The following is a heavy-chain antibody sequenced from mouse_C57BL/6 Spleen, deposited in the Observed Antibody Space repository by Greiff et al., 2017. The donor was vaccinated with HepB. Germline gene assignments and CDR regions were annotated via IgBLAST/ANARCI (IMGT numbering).Heavy chain of an antibody. Sequence: EVQLQQSGPELVKPGASVKISCKASGYTFTDYYMNWVKQSHGKSLEWIGDINPNNGGTSYNQKFKGKATLTVDKSSSTAYMELRSLTSEDSAVYYCARMALYYRFAYWGQGTLVTVSA. D-gene: IGHD2-1*01. CDR1: GYTFTDYY. CDR3: ARMALYYRFAY. J-gene: IGHJ3*01. CDR2: INPNNGGT. V-gene: IGHV1-26*01.